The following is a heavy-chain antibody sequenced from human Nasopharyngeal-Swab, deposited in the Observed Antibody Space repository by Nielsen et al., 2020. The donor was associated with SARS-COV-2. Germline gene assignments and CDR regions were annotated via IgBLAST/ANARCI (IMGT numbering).Heavy chain of an antibody. CDR2: ISSSSSTI. CDR1: GFTFSSYW. J-gene: IGHJ6*03. Sequence: GESLKISCAASGFTFSSYWMSWVRQAPGKGLEWVSYISSSSSTIYYADSVKGRFTISRDNAKNSLYLQMNSLRAEDTAVYYCARDGVSSGYYYYYYMDVWGKGTTVTVSS. D-gene: IGHD1-26*01. V-gene: IGHV3-48*01. CDR3: ARDGVSSGYYYYYYMDV.